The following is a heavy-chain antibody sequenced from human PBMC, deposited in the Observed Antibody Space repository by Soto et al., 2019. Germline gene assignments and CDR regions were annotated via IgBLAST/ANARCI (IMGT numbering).Heavy chain of an antibody. Sequence: GASVNVSCNASGYTFTNYALHWVRQAPGQRLEGMGWSNGGNGDTEYSQKFQGRVSISRDTSASTAYMELSSLRSEVTSVYYCARYNGGYDTNWFDPWGQGTLVTVSS. CDR2: SNGGNGDT. CDR1: GYTFTNYA. CDR3: ARYNGGYDTNWFDP. D-gene: IGHD5-12*01. V-gene: IGHV1-3*01. J-gene: IGHJ5*02.